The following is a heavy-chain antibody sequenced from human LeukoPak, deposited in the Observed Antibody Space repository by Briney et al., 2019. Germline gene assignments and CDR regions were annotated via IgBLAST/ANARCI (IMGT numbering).Heavy chain of an antibody. CDR2: IIPILGIA. CDR3: ARVIETRGEWLPYYYYYYMDV. J-gene: IGHJ6*03. V-gene: IGHV1-69*04. D-gene: IGHD3-3*01. CDR1: GGTFSSYA. Sequence: ASVKVSCKASGGTFSSYAISWVRQAPGQGLEWMGRIIPILGIANYAQKFQGRVTITADKSTSTAYMELRSLRSDDTAVYYCARVIETRGEWLPYYYYYYMDVWGKGTTVTVSS.